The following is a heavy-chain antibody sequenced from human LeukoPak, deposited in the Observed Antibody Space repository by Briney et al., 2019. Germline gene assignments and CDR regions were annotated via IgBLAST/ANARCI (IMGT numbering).Heavy chain of an antibody. CDR3: ARDDEFDDYERMRYTNTFDY. Sequence: PGTSLRLSCVASGFIFSDYGMHWVRQAPAKGLEWVAVIWNHGGQYRYTDSVKGRFTISRDNSRNTLYLQMNSLRVEDTAVYYCARDDEFDDYERMRYTNTFDYWGQGTLVTVSS. D-gene: IGHD4/OR15-4a*01. CDR2: IWNHGGQY. V-gene: IGHV3-33*01. CDR1: GFIFSDYG. J-gene: IGHJ4*02.